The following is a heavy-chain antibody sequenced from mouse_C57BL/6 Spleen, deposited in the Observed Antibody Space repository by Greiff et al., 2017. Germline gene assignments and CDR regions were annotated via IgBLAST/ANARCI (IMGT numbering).Heavy chain of an antibody. CDR3: AKGLRSAMDY. J-gene: IGHJ4*01. V-gene: IGHV3-6*01. Sequence: EVQRVESGPGLVKPSQSLSLTCSVTGYSITSGYYWNWIRQFPGNKLEWMGYISYDGSNNYNPSLKNRISITRDTSKHQFFLKLNSVTTEDTATYYCAKGLRSAMDYWGQGTSVTVSS. CDR2: ISYDGSN. D-gene: IGHD1-1*01. CDR1: GYSITSGYY.